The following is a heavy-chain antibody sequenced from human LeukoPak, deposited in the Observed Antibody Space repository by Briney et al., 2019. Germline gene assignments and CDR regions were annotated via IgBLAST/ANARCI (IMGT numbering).Heavy chain of an antibody. J-gene: IGHJ4*02. CDR2: IYYSGST. V-gene: IGHV4-59*01. D-gene: IGHD6-6*01. Sequence: SETLSLTCTVSGGSISYCYWSWIRQPPGKGLEWIGYIYYSGSTNYNPSLRSRVTISVDTSKNQFSLKLTSVTAADMAVYYCARAGQFISARPITFDYWGQGSLVTVSS. CDR3: ARAGQFISARPITFDY. CDR1: GGSISYCY.